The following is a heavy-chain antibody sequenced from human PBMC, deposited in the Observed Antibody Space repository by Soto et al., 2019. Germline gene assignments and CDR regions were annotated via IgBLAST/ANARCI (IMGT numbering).Heavy chain of an antibody. Sequence: GGSLRLSCAASGFTFSSYAMHWVRQAPGKGLEWVAVISYDGSNKYYADSVKGRFTISRDNSKNTLYLQMNSLRAEDTAVYYCARAGVGIVVVTAIPNRFDPWGQGTLVTVSS. V-gene: IGHV3-30-3*01. CDR2: ISYDGSNK. J-gene: IGHJ5*02. D-gene: IGHD2-21*02. CDR3: ARAGVGIVVVTAIPNRFDP. CDR1: GFTFSSYA.